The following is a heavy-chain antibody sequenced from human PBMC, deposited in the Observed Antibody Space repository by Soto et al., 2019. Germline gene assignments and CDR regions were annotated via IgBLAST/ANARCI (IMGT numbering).Heavy chain of an antibody. CDR2: INHSGST. J-gene: IGHJ4*01. Sequence: QVQLQQWGAGLLKPSETLSLTCAVYGGSFSGYYWSWIRQPPGKGLEWIGEINHSGSTNYNPSLKSRVTISVDTSKNQFSLKLSSVTAADTAVYYCARSGIAARRSLDYWGHGTLVTVSP. D-gene: IGHD6-6*01. CDR3: ARSGIAARRSLDY. CDR1: GGSFSGYY. V-gene: IGHV4-34*01.